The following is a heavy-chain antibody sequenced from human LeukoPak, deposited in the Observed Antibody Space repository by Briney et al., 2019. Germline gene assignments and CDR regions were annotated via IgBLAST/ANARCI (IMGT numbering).Heavy chain of an antibody. J-gene: IGHJ4*02. CDR2: INPNSGGT. CDR3: ARDKPAAYSGGFDY. D-gene: IGHD4-23*01. V-gene: IGHV1-2*02. Sequence: ASVRLSCKVSGYTFNGYYMHCVRQAPGQGLEWMGWINPNSGGTNYAQKFQGRVTMTRDTSISTAYMELSRLRSDDTAVYYCARDKPAAYSGGFDYWGQGTLVTVSS. CDR1: GYTFNGYY.